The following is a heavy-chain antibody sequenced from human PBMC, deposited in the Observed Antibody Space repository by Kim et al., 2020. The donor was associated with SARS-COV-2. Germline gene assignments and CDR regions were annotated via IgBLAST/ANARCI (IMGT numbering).Heavy chain of an antibody. CDR3: ARGTGQWPIDY. Sequence: SETLSLTCAVYGGSFSGYYWSWIRQPPGKGLEWIGEINHSGSTNYNPSLKSRVTISVDTSKNQFSLKLSSVTAADTAVYYCARGTGQWPIDYWGQGTLVTVSS. V-gene: IGHV4-34*01. D-gene: IGHD6-19*01. J-gene: IGHJ4*02. CDR1: GGSFSGYY. CDR2: INHSGST.